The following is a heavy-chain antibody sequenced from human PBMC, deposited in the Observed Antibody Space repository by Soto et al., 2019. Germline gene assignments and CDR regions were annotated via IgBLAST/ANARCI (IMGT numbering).Heavy chain of an antibody. CDR2: IYYSGST. CDR1: GGSISSYY. J-gene: IGHJ4*02. Sequence: TSETLSLTCTVSGGSISSYYWSWIRQPPGKGLEWIGYIYYSGSTNYNPSLKSRVTISVDTSKNQFSLKLSSVTAADTAVYYCASEDSAGTTAYWGQGTLVTVSS. CDR3: ASEDSAGTTAY. V-gene: IGHV4-59*01. D-gene: IGHD1-1*01.